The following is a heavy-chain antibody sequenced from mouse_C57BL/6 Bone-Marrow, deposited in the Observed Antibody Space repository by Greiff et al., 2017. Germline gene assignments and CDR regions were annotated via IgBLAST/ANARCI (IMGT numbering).Heavy chain of an antibody. CDR3: ARVYYYGSSLLYWYFDV. J-gene: IGHJ1*03. Sequence: VQLQESGSELRSPGSSVKLSCKDFDSEVFPIAYMSWVRQKPGHGFEWIGGILPSIGRTIYGEKFEDKATLDADTLSNTAYLELNSLTSEDSAIYYCARVYYYGSSLLYWYFDVWGTGTTVTVSS. D-gene: IGHD1-1*01. CDR1: DSEVFPIAY. CDR2: ILPSIGRT. V-gene: IGHV15-2*01.